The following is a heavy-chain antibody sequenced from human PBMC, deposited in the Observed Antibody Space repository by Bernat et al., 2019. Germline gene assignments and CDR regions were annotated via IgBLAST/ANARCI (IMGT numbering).Heavy chain of an antibody. J-gene: IGHJ4*02. CDR2: IYYSGST. V-gene: IGHV4-59*01. CDR3: ARERDYDYVWGSYRYFDY. Sequence: QVQLQESGPGLVKPSETLSLTCTVSGGSISSYYWSWIRQPPGKGLEWIGYIYYSGSTNYNPSLKSRVTISVDTSKNQFSLKLSSVTAADTAVYYCARERDYDYVWGSYRYFDYWGQGTLVTVSS. D-gene: IGHD3-16*02. CDR1: GGSISSYY.